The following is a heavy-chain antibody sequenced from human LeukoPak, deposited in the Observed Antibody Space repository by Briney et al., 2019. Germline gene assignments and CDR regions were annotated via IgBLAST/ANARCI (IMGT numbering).Heavy chain of an antibody. V-gene: IGHV3-21*01. CDR2: ISISSNYI. J-gene: IGHJ4*02. CDR3: ARVRYSDSSVLTRKRSYYFDY. Sequence: SGGSLRLSCAASGFTFSRYSMNWVRQAPGKGLEWVSSISISSNYIYYADSVKGRFTMSRDNAKNSLYLQVNSLRAEDTAVYYCARVRYSDSSVLTRKRSYYFDYWGQGTLVTVSS. D-gene: IGHD3-22*01. CDR1: GFTFSRYS.